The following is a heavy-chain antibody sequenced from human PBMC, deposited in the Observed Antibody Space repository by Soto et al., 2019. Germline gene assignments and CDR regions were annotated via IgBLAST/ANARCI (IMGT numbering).Heavy chain of an antibody. Sequence: QVQLVQSGAEVKKPGASVKVSCKASGYTFTTYDINWVRQATGQGLEWMGWMNPNSGDTAYAQKFQGRVTMTRNTSKSTAYMELSSLRSEDTAVYYCASGQSDNYGDYYYGMDVWGQGTTVTVSS. CDR3: ASGQSDNYGDYYYGMDV. J-gene: IGHJ6*02. V-gene: IGHV1-8*01. D-gene: IGHD4-17*01. CDR1: GYTFTTYD. CDR2: MNPNSGDT.